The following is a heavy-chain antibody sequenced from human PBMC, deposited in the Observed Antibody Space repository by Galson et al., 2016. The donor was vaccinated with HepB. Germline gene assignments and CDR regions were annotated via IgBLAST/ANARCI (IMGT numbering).Heavy chain of an antibody. CDR1: GCTFSNAW. CDR2: IKSKTDEGTT. Sequence: SLRLSCAASGCTFSNAWMTWVRQAPGRGLEWVGWIKSKTDEGTTEYDAEEKGRVTISRDDSKNTLYLQMNSLNTEDTAVFYCTTWWSSTTCYRGVAMDIWGQGTTVTFSS. CDR3: TTWWSSTTCYRGVAMDI. D-gene: IGHD2-2*01. V-gene: IGHV3-15*01. J-gene: IGHJ6*02.